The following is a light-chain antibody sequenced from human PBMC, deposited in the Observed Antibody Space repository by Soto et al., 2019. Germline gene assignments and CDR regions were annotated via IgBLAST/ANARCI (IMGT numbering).Light chain of an antibody. V-gene: IGKV3-20*01. CDR1: QSVSSSY. J-gene: IGKJ1*01. CDR2: GAS. CDR3: QQYGSSPQT. Sequence: EIVLTQSPGTLSLSPGERATLSCRASQSVSSSYLAWYQQKPGQAPRLLIYGASSRATGIPDRFSGSGSGTDFTLTISRLETEDFEVYYCQQYGSSPQTFGQGPKV.